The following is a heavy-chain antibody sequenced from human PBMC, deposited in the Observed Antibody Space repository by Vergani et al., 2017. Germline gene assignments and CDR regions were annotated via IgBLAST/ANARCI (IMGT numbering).Heavy chain of an antibody. CDR3: ARVVAGPYYYYYMDV. CDR1: GYTFTSYY. J-gene: IGHJ6*03. CDR2: INPSGGST. Sequence: QVQLVQSGAEVKKPGASVKVSCKASGYTFTSYYMHWVRQAPGQGLEWMGIINPSGGSTSYAQKFQGRVTMTRDTSTSTVYMELSSLRSEDTAVYYCARVVAGPYYYYYMDVWGKGTTVTVSS. D-gene: IGHD2-15*01. V-gene: IGHV1-46*01.